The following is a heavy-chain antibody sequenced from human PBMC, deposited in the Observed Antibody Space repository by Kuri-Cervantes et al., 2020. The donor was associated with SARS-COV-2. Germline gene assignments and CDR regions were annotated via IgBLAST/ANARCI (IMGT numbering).Heavy chain of an antibody. CDR3: ARDEVGSSWYSGAFDI. CDR2: INPNSGGT. J-gene: IGHJ3*02. CDR1: GYTFSDYY. D-gene: IGHD6-13*01. Sequence: ASVKVSCKASGYTFSDYYINWVRQAPGQGLEWMGWINPNSGGTNYAQKFQGRVTMTSDTSISTAYMELSRLRSEDTAVYYCARDEVGSSWYSGAFDIWGQGTMVTVSS. V-gene: IGHV1-2*02.